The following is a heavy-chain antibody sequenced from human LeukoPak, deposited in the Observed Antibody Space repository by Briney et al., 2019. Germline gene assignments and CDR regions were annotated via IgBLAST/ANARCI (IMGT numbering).Heavy chain of an antibody. CDR1: GGFISSSN. Sequence: GTLSLTCAVSGGFISSSNWWSWVRQAPGKGLEWVSAISGSGGSTYYADSVKGRFTISRDNSKNTLYLQMNSLRAEDTAVYYCAKEGRGDYFDYWGQGTLVTVSS. CDR2: ISGSGGST. V-gene: IGHV3-23*01. CDR3: AKEGRGDYFDY. J-gene: IGHJ4*02. D-gene: IGHD5-24*01.